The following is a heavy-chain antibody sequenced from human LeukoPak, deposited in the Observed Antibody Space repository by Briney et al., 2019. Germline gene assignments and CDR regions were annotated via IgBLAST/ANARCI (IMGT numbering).Heavy chain of an antibody. J-gene: IGHJ3*02. CDR1: GGSFSGYY. CDR2: INHSGST. V-gene: IGHV4-34*01. D-gene: IGHD3-22*01. Sequence: SETLSLTCAVYGGSFSGYYWSWIRQPPGKGLEWIGEINHSGSTNYNPSLKSRVTISVDTSKNQFSLKLSSVTAADTAVYYCARGRYYYDSSGYYFNPDRSTLALRIWGQGTMVTVSS. CDR3: ARGRYYYDSSGYYFNPDRSTLALRI.